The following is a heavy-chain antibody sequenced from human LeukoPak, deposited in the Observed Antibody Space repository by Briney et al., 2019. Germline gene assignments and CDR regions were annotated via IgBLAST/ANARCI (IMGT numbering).Heavy chain of an antibody. CDR2: IIPILGIA. D-gene: IGHD5-18*01. Sequence: ASVKVSCKASGGTFSSYAISWVRQAPGQGLEWVGRIIPILGIANYAQKFQGRVTITADKSTSTAYMELSSLRYEDTAVYYCARGPVYVNGYDLNFDYWGQGTLVTVSS. CDR3: ARGPVYVNGYDLNFDY. J-gene: IGHJ4*02. CDR1: GGTFSSYA. V-gene: IGHV1-69*04.